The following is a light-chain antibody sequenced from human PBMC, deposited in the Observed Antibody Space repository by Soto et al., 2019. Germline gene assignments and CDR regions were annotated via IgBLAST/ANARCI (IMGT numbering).Light chain of an antibody. J-gene: IGKJ1*01. V-gene: IGKV3D-15*01. CDR1: QSVSSD. CDR3: QQCDKWPRT. Sequence: IVMTQSPATLSVSPGERATLSCRASQSVSSDLAWYQQKPGQAPRVLIYGVSTRATGIPARFSGSGSGTDFTLTISSLEPEDFAVYYCQQCDKWPRTFGQGTKVDNK. CDR2: GVS.